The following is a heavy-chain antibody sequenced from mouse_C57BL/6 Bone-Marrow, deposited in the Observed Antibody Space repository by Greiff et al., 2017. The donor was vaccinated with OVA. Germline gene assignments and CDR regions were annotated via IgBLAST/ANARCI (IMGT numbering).Heavy chain of an antibody. CDR1: GYTFTSYW. CDR3: ARNGNYYAMDY. CDR2: INPSSGYT. V-gene: IGHV1-7*01. D-gene: IGHD2-1*01. J-gene: IGHJ4*01. Sequence: VQLQQSGAELAKPGASVKLSCKASGYTFTSYWMHWVKQRPGQGLEWIGYINPSSGYTKYNQKFKDKATVTADKSSSTAYMQLSSLTYEDSAVYYCARNGNYYAMDYWGQGTSVTVSS.